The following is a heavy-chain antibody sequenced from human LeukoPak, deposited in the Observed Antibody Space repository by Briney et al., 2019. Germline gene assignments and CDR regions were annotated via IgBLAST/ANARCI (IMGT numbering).Heavy chain of an antibody. CDR1: DGSISSSSYY. V-gene: IGHV4-39*01. CDR2: IYYSGST. D-gene: IGHD6-19*01. Sequence: SETLSLTCTVSDGSISSSSYYWGWIRQPPGKGLEWIGSIYYSGSTYYNPSLKSRVTISVDTSKNQFSLKLSSVTAADTAVYYCARPGGSGLYFDYWGQGTLVTVSS. CDR3: ARPGGSGLYFDY. J-gene: IGHJ4*02.